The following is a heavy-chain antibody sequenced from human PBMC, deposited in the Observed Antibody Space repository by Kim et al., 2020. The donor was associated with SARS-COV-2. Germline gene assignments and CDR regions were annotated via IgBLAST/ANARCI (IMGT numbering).Heavy chain of an antibody. V-gene: IGHV3-21*01. Sequence: GGSLRLSCAASGFTFSSFSMTWVRQAPGKGLEWVSSITTGTNYIYYADSLKGRFTISRDNTKNSLYLQMNGLRAEDTAVYYCARIVDSTGYYHFDYWGQGTLVTVSS. J-gene: IGHJ4*02. D-gene: IGHD3-22*01. CDR2: ITTGTNYI. CDR3: ARIVDSTGYYHFDY. CDR1: GFTFSSFS.